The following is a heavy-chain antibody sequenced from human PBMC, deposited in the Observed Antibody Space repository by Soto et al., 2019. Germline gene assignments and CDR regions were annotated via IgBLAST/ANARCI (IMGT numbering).Heavy chain of an antibody. Sequence: SETLSLTCAVYGGSFSGYYWSWIRQPPGKGLEWIGEINHSGSTNYNPSLKSRVTISVDTSKNQFSLKLSSVAAADTAVYYCARDRRRFLEWFPYYYYCYGMDVWGQGTTVTVSS. CDR1: GGSFSGYY. V-gene: IGHV4-34*01. J-gene: IGHJ6*02. D-gene: IGHD3-3*01. CDR2: INHSGST. CDR3: ARDRRRFLEWFPYYYYCYGMDV.